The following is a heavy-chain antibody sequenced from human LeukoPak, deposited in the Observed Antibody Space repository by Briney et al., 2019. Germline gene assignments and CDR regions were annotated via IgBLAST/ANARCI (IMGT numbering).Heavy chain of an antibody. Sequence: SETLSLTCTVSGGSISSYYWSWIRQPPGKGLEWIGYIYYSGSTNYNPSLKSRVTISVDTSKNQFSLELSSVTAADTAVYYCARDCSSTSCYGLNAFDIWGQGTMVTVSS. D-gene: IGHD2-2*01. V-gene: IGHV4-59*01. J-gene: IGHJ3*02. CDR2: IYYSGST. CDR1: GGSISSYY. CDR3: ARDCSSTSCYGLNAFDI.